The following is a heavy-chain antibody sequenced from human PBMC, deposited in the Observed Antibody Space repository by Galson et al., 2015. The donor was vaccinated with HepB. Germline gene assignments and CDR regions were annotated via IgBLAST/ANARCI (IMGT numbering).Heavy chain of an antibody. CDR3: ARLVGADLHDAFDI. J-gene: IGHJ3*02. Sequence: SLRLSCAASGFTFSSYSMNWVRQAPGKGLEWVSYISSSSSTIYYADSVKGRFTISRDNAKNSLYLQMNSLRAEDTAVYYCARLVGADLHDAFDIWGQGTMVTVSS. CDR1: GFTFSSYS. V-gene: IGHV3-48*04. CDR2: ISSSSSTI. D-gene: IGHD1-26*01.